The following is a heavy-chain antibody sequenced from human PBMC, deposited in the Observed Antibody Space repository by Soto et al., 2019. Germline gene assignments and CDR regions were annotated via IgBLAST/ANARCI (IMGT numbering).Heavy chain of an antibody. CDR3: ARGRLGWRGLGSSRIRSSSRPIDY. J-gene: IGHJ4*02. V-gene: IGHV4-34*01. CDR1: GGSFSGYY. CDR2: INHSGST. Sequence: QVQLQQWGAGLLKPSETLSLTCAVYGGSFSGYYWSWIRQPPGKGLEWIGEINHSGSTNYNPSLKSRVTISVDTSKNQFSLKLSSVTAADTAVYYCARGRLGWRGLGSSRIRSSSRPIDYWGQGTLVTVSS. D-gene: IGHD6-6*01.